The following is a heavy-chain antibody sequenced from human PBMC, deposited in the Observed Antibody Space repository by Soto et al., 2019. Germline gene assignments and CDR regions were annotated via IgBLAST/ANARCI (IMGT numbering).Heavy chain of an antibody. D-gene: IGHD6-13*01. V-gene: IGHV3-13*05. Sequence: LRLSCAASGFTFSSYDMHWVRQATGKGLEWVSAIGTAGDPYYPGSVKGRFTISRENAKNSLYLQMNSLRAGDTAVYYCARASADTFGFDAWGQGTMVTVSS. CDR2: IGTAGDP. CDR1: GFTFSSYD. CDR3: ARASADTFGFDA. J-gene: IGHJ5*02.